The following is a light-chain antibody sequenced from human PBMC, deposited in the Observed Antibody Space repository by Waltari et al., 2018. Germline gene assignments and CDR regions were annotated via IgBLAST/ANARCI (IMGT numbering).Light chain of an antibody. J-gene: IGKJ2*01. Sequence: DIQMTQSTSSLSASVGDRVTITCQASQDISNYLTWYPQKPGKAPKLLIYDASNLETGVPSRFSGSGSGTDFTFTISSLQPEDIATYYCQQYDNLPYTFGQGTKLEIK. CDR3: QQYDNLPYT. CDR2: DAS. CDR1: QDISNY. V-gene: IGKV1-33*01.